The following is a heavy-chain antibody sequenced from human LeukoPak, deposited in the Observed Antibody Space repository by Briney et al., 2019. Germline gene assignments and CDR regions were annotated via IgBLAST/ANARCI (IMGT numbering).Heavy chain of an antibody. D-gene: IGHD3-10*02. CDR3: AELGITMIGGV. J-gene: IGHJ6*04. CDR1: GFTFSSFE. CDR2: IHSSGSTI. V-gene: IGHV3-48*03. Sequence: GGSLRLSCAASGFTFSSFEMNWVRQAPGKGLEWVSYIHSSGSTIYYADSVKGRFTISRDNAKNSLYLHMNSLRAEDTAVYYCAELGITMIGGVWGKGTTVTISS.